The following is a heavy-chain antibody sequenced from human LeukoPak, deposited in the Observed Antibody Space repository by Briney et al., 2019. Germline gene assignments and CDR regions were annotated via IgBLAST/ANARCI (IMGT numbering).Heavy chain of an antibody. Sequence: GGSLRLSCADSGFTFSTYWMSWLRQVRGKGLEWVANIKPDGSEKYYADSVKGRFSISRDNAKNSLYLQMNNLRAEDTAVYYCARIKNSGRYYYFDYWGPGTLVTVSS. D-gene: IGHD3-22*01. J-gene: IGHJ4*02. CDR3: ARIKNSGRYYYFDY. CDR1: GFTFSTYW. V-gene: IGHV3-7*01. CDR2: IKPDGSEK.